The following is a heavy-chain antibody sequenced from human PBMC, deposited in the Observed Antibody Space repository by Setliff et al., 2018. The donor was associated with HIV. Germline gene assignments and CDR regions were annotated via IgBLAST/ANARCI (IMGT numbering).Heavy chain of an antibody. Sequence: SVKVSCKASRSTFNSHTISWVRQAPGQGLDWMGRIIPILGVANYAQRFQGKVTITADKSTSTAYMELTSLRFDDTAMYYCVRGVQSPPHYSYYYMDVWGEGTTVTVSS. CDR2: IIPILGVA. CDR3: VRGVQSPPHYSYYYMDV. D-gene: IGHD3-3*01. J-gene: IGHJ6*03. CDR1: RSTFNSHT. V-gene: IGHV1-69*02.